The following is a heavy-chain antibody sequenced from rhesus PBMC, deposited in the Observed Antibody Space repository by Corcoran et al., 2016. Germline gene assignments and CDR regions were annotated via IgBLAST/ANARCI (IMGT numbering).Heavy chain of an antibody. CDR1: GTSIDTFNW. D-gene: IGHD2-39*02. CDR3: ARHPFPMGGFDI. CDR2: IGGRAVST. J-gene: IGHJ3*01. Sequence: QVQLQESGPGLVKPSETLSLTCAASGTSIDTFNWWTWIRQSPEKGLGWITNIGGRAVSTTYNTSLKSRITSSKDTSKSQFSLRLNSLTAADSSIYCCARHPFPMGGFDIWGQGLRVTVSS. V-gene: IGHV4-65*02.